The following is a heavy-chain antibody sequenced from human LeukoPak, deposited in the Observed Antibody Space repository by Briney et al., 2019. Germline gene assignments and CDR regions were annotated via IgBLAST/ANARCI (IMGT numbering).Heavy chain of an antibody. CDR3: AKVRGYYGSGSYPLLDY. J-gene: IGHJ4*02. Sequence: GGSLRLSCAASGFTFSGYAMSWVRQAPGKGLEWVSAISGSGGSTYYADSVKGRFTISRDNSKNTLYLQMNSLRAEDTAVYYCAKVRGYYGSGSYPLLDYWGQGTLVTVSS. CDR2: ISGSGGST. CDR1: GFTFSGYA. D-gene: IGHD3-10*01. V-gene: IGHV3-23*01.